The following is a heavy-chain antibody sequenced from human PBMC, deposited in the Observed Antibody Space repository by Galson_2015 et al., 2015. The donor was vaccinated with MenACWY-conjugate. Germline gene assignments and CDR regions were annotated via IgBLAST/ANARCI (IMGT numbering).Heavy chain of an antibody. Sequence: SLRLSCAASGFTFSNYAVTWVRQAPGKGLEWVAVISFDGGKAYYADSVKGRFTISRDNSKNTLYVQVNSLRVEDTAVYYCARVRSSAWLNDALDIWGQGTMVTVSS. J-gene: IGHJ3*02. CDR3: ARVRSSAWLNDALDI. CDR2: ISFDGGKA. V-gene: IGHV3-30*04. D-gene: IGHD3-9*01. CDR1: GFTFSNYA.